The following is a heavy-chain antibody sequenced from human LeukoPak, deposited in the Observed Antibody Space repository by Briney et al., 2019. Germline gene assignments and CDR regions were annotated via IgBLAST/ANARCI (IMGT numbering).Heavy chain of an antibody. D-gene: IGHD6-19*01. CDR3: ARRSIAVGSFFDY. J-gene: IGHJ4*02. CDR2: IYHSGST. Sequence: SETLSLTCAVSGGSISSSNWWSWVRQPPGKGLEWIGEIYHSGSTNYNPSLKSRVTISVDKSKNQFSLKLSSVTAADTAVYYCARRSIAVGSFFDYWGQGTLVTVSS. V-gene: IGHV4-4*02. CDR1: GGSISSSNW.